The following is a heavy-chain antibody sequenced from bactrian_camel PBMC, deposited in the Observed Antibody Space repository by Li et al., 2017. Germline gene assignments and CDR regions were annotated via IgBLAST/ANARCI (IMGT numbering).Heavy chain of an antibody. Sequence: HVQLVESGGGSVQAGGSLRLSCVASGYYEGLHCMAWFRQGLGNKREGVAMIDTSGHRTCYADSVNGRFTVSQDNAKNTVHLQMNSLKPEDSSMYYCAAEEYCGGSWDLPVNYNYWGQGTQVTVS. CDR3: AAEEYCGGSWDLPVNYNY. V-gene: IGHV3S63*01. CDR2: IDTSGHRT. J-gene: IGHJ4*01. CDR1: GYYEGLHC. D-gene: IGHD7*01.